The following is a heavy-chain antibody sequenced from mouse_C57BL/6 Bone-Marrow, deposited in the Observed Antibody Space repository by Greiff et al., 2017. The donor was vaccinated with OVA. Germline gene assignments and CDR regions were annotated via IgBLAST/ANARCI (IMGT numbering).Heavy chain of an antibody. CDR2: IWSDGST. Sequence: VMLVESGPGLVAPSQSLSITCTVSGFSLTSYGVHWVRQPPGQGLEWLVVIWSDGSTTYNSALNSRLSISKDNSKSQVFLKMNSLQTDDTAMYYCARHDDYDEAWFAYWGQGTLVTVSA. V-gene: IGHV2-6-1*01. CDR1: GFSLTSYG. CDR3: ARHDDYDEAWFAY. J-gene: IGHJ3*01. D-gene: IGHD2-4*01.